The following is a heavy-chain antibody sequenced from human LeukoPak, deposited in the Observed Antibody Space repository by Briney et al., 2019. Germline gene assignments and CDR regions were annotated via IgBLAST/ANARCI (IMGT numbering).Heavy chain of an antibody. CDR2: ISGSGGCT. CDR3: ANSQRSSWNYYFDY. D-gene: IGHD6-13*01. CDR1: GFTFSSYA. J-gene: IGHJ4*02. V-gene: IGHV3-23*01. Sequence: GGSLRLSCAASGFTFSSYAMSWVRQAPGKGLEWVSVISGSGGCTYYADSVKGRFTISRDDSKNTLYLQMNSLRAEDTAVYYCANSQRSSWNYYFDYWGQGTLVTVSS.